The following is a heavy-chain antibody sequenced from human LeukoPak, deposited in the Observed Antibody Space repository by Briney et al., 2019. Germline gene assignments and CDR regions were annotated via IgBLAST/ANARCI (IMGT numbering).Heavy chain of an antibody. Sequence: SQTLSLTCTVSGGSISSDTSYWSWIRQHPGKGLEWIGYIYYSGSTNYNPSLKSRVTISGDTSKKQFFLKLSSVTAADTAVYYCASLYYYDSSDYYFDYWGQGTLVTVSS. CDR3: ASLYYYDSSDYYFDY. CDR1: GGSISSDTSY. CDR2: IYYSGST. J-gene: IGHJ4*02. V-gene: IGHV4-61*01. D-gene: IGHD3-22*01.